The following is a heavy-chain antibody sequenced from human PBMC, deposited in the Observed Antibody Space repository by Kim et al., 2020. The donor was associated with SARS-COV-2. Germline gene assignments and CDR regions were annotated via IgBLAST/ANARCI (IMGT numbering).Heavy chain of an antibody. CDR1: GFTFNNYD. V-gene: IGHV3-23*01. J-gene: IGHJ4*02. Sequence: GGSLRLSCAASGFTFNNYDMSWVRQAPGKGLEWVSSISGGGDSAYYADSVRGRFTVSRDNAKNTLYLQMHSLRAEDTAMYYCVKLHTSLDWGQGTLVTVSS. CDR3: VKLHTSLD. CDR2: ISGGGDSA. D-gene: IGHD2-2*01.